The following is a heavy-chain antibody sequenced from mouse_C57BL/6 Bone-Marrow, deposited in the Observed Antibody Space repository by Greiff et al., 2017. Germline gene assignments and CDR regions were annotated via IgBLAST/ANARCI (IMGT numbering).Heavy chain of an antibody. CDR1: GFTFSDYY. CDR2: ISNGGGST. CDR3: ARQVGTNWDWYFYV. Sequence: EVQLQESGGGLVQPGGSLKLSCAASGFTFSDYYMYWVRQTPEKRLEWVAYISNGGGSTYYPDTVKGRFTISRDNAKNTLYLQMSRLKSEDTAMYYCARQVGTNWDWYFYVWGTGTTVTVSS. V-gene: IGHV5-12*01. J-gene: IGHJ1*03. D-gene: IGHD4-1*01.